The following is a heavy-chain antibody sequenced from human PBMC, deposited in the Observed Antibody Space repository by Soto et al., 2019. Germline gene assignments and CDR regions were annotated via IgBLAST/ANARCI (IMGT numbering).Heavy chain of an antibody. CDR3: ARDVGGIAAAGLGDY. D-gene: IGHD6-13*01. V-gene: IGHV3-30-3*01. CDR2: ISYDGSNK. Sequence: GGSLRLSCAASGFTFSSYAMHWVRQAPGKGLEWVAVISYDGSNKYYADSVKGRFTISRDNSKNTLYLQMNSLRAEDTAVYYCARDVGGIAAAGLGDYWGQGTLVTVSS. J-gene: IGHJ4*02. CDR1: GFTFSSYA.